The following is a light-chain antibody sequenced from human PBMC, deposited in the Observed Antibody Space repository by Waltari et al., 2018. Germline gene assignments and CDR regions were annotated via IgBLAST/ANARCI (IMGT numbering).Light chain of an antibody. CDR2: DAS. V-gene: IGKV1-33*01. CDR3: QQYDNLLTLT. Sequence: DLQITQSSSSLSASVGDRVTLTCQASQDISNYLNWYQQKPGKAPKLLIYDASNLETGVPSRFSGSGSGTDFTFTISSLQPEDIATYYCQQYDNLLTLTFGGGTKVEIK. CDR1: QDISNY. J-gene: IGKJ4*01.